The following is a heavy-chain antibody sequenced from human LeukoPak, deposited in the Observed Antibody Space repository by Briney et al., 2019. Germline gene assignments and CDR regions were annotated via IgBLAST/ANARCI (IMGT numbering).Heavy chain of an antibody. D-gene: IGHD4-4*01. V-gene: IGHV3-23*01. Sequence: GGSLRLSCAASGFTFSSYAMSWVRQAPAKGLEWVSAISGSGGSTYYADSVKGRFTISRDNSKNTLYLQMNSLRAEDTAVYYCAKDPLHSNYNYFDYWGQGTLVTVSS. CDR2: ISGSGGST. J-gene: IGHJ4*02. CDR3: AKDPLHSNYNYFDY. CDR1: GFTFSSYA.